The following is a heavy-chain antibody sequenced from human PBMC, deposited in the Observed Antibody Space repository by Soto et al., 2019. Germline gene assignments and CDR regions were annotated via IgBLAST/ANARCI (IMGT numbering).Heavy chain of an antibody. Sequence: SETLSLTCTVSGASISGFYWSWIRKSAGKGLEWIGRIYATGTTDYNPSLKSRVMMSVDTSKKQFSLKLRSVTAADTAVYYCVKDGTKTLRDWFDPWGQGISVTVSS. V-gene: IGHV4-4*07. D-gene: IGHD1-1*01. J-gene: IGHJ5*02. CDR3: VKDGTKTLRDWFDP. CDR1: GASISGFY. CDR2: IYATGTT.